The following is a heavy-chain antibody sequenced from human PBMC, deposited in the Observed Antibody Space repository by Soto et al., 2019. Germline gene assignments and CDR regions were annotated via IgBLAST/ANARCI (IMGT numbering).Heavy chain of an antibody. CDR2: INADNGNT. D-gene: IGHD5-12*01. CDR3: ARDSGYAGY. Sequence: ASVKVSCKASGYTFTNIHWVRQAPGQRLEWMGWINADNGNTKYSQNFQGRVTITRDTSANTAYMELSSLRSEDTAVYYCARDSGYAGYWGQGTLVTAPQ. J-gene: IGHJ4*02. CDR1: GYTFTN. V-gene: IGHV1-3*01.